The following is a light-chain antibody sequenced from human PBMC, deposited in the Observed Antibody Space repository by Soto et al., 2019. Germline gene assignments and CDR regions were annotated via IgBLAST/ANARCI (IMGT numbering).Light chain of an antibody. CDR3: AAWDDSLSGPV. V-gene: IGLV1-47*01. CDR2: RNI. J-gene: IGLJ2*01. Sequence: QSVLTQPPSASVTPGQRVTISCSGSGSNIGSNAVCWYQHLPGTAPKLLIFRNIQRPSGVPDRFSGSKSGTSASLAISGLRSEDEGDYYCAAWDDSLSGPVFGGGTKLTVL. CDR1: GSNIGSNA.